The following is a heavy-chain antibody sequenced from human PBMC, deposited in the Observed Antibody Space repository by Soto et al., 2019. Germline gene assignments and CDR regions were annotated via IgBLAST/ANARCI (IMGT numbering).Heavy chain of an antibody. V-gene: IGHV3-30-3*01. CDR2: MSYGENSK. CDR1: GFSFRMYA. J-gene: IGHJ6*02. D-gene: IGHD6-6*01. CDR3: ARDQYSSSPHEYGMDV. Sequence: PGGSLRLSCAASGFSFRMYAMYWVRQAPGKGLEWVAVMSYGENSKYYADSVKGRFTISRDNSKNTLYLQMNSLRAEDSAVYYCARDQYSSSPHEYGMDVWGQGTTVTVSS.